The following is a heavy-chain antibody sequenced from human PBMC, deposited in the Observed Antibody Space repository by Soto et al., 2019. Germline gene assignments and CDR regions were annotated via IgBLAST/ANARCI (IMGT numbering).Heavy chain of an antibody. V-gene: IGHV1-46*01. D-gene: IGHD6-19*01. J-gene: IGHJ6*02. CDR1: GYTFTSYY. CDR2: INPSGGST. Sequence: XSVKVSCKASGYTFTSYYMRWVRQAPGQGLEWMGIINPSGGSTSYAQKFQGRVTMTGDTSTSTVYMELSSLRSEDTAVYYCARDPRHRRIAVAGIGYYYGMDVWGQGTTVTVSS. CDR3: ARDPRHRRIAVAGIGYYYGMDV.